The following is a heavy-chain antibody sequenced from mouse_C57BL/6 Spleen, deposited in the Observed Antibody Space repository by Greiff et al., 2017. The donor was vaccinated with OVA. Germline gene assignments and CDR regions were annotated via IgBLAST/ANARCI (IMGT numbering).Heavy chain of an antibody. V-gene: IGHV5-16*01. CDR1: GFTFSDYY. J-gene: IGHJ4*01. CDR2: INYDGSST. D-gene: IGHD1-1*01. CDR3: ARSYYYGSSCAMDY. Sequence: EVMLVESEGGLVQPGRSLKLSCTASGFTFSDYYMAWVRQVPEKGLEWVANINYDGSSTYYLDSLKSRFIISRDNAKNILYLQMSSLKSEDTATYYCARSYYYGSSCAMDYWGQGTSVTVSS.